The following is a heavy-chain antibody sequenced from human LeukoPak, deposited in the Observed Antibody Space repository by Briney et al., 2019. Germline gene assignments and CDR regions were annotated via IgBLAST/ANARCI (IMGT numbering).Heavy chain of an antibody. V-gene: IGHV3-64D*06. J-gene: IGHJ4*02. CDR2: ISGSGNGFSI. CDR1: GSVFSIYT. CDR3: VKDFGRVRGTPDS. Sequence: GGSLRLSCSASGSVFSIYTMYWVRQTPGKGPEYVSTISGSGNGFSIYYADSVKGRFTISRDDSKSILYLQMNGLRSEDTAVYYCVKDFGRVRGTPDSWGQGTLVTVSS. D-gene: IGHD3-16*01.